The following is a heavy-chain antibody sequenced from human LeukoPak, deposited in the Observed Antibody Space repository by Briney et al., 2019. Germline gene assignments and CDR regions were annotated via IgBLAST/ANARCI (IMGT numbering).Heavy chain of an antibody. CDR3: ARGDNFHDAFDI. CDR2: MNPNSGNT. CDR1: GYTLTSYD. D-gene: IGHD3-9*01. Sequence: ASVKVSCKASGYTLTSYDINWVRQATGQGLEWMGWMNPNSGNTGYAQKFQGRVTMTRNTSISTAYMELSSLRSEDTAVYYCARGDNFHDAFDIWGQGTMVTVSS. J-gene: IGHJ3*02. V-gene: IGHV1-8*01.